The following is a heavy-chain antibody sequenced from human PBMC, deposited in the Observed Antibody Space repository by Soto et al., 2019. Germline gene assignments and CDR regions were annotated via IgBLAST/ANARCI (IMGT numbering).Heavy chain of an antibody. J-gene: IGHJ5*02. V-gene: IGHV1-2*04. CDR1: GYTFTGYY. CDR2: INPNSGGT. D-gene: IGHD3-3*01. Sequence: APVKVSCKASGYTFTGYYMHWVRQAPGQGLEWMGWINPNSGGTNYAQKFQGWVTMTRDTSISTAYMELSRLRSDDTAVYYCARGVRITIFGVVIPQSNWFDPWGQGTLVTVSS. CDR3: ARGVRITIFGVVIPQSNWFDP.